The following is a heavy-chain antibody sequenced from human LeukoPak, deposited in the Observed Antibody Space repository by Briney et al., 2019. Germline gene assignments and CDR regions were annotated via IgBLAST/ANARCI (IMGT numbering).Heavy chain of an antibody. CDR3: ARDRPYYFGSGSYYDGFDS. Sequence: SETLALTCTVSGSSISRYYWSWLRQPPGKGLEWIGYIYHSGSTNYSPSLKSRVTISLDTSKNQFSLNLSSVTAADTAVYYCARDRPYYFGSGSYYDGFDSWGQGTLVTVSS. D-gene: IGHD3-10*01. J-gene: IGHJ4*02. CDR2: IYHSGST. CDR1: GSSISRYY. V-gene: IGHV4-59*01.